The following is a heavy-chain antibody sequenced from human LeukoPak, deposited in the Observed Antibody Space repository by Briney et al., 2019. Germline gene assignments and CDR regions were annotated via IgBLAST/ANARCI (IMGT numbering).Heavy chain of an antibody. D-gene: IGHD4-17*01. Sequence: PGRSLRLSCAASGFTLSSYGMHWVRQAPGKGLEWVAVIWYDGNSKYYADSVKGRFTISRDNSRSTLYLQMNSLRADDSAMYYCTRPAGDYARGGFDIWGQGTLVTVSS. CDR3: TRPAGDYARGGFDI. V-gene: IGHV3-33*01. CDR1: GFTLSSYG. CDR2: IWYDGNSK. J-gene: IGHJ3*02.